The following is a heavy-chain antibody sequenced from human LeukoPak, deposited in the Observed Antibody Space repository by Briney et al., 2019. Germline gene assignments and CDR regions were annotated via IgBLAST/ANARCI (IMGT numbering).Heavy chain of an antibody. CDR3: ARGKDGVWALDI. V-gene: IGHV3-74*01. CDR1: GFTFSNYW. CDR2: INSDGSTT. Sequence: GGSLRLSCAASGFTFSNYWMHWVRQAPGKGLVWVSRINSDGSTTYADSVKGRFTISRDNVKKTLYLQLNSLRAEDTAVYYCARGKDGVWALDIWGQGTLVTVSS. D-gene: IGHD3-16*01. J-gene: IGHJ3*02.